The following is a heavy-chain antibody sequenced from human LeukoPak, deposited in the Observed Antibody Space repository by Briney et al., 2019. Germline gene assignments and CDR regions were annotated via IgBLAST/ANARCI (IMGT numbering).Heavy chain of an antibody. J-gene: IGHJ4*02. CDR2: IGHAGDT. Sequence: GGCLRLACAVSGFALSSYDMHSVRQASGKGRGWDSSIGHAGDTYYADSGKGRFTISREDAKNHFFLQMNSLRAGDTAVIFCAGLGVSLYWGQGNLVTVSS. V-gene: IGHV3-13*01. D-gene: IGHD3-10*01. CDR1: GFALSSYD. CDR3: AGLGVSLY.